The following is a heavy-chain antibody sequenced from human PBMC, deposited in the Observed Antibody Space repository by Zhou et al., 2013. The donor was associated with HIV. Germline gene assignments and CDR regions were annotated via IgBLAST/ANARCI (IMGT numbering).Heavy chain of an antibody. D-gene: IGHD2-15*01. Sequence: QVQLQESGPGLVKPSETLSLTCTVSGGSISSHYWSWIRQPPGKGLEWMGYIDYSGSTNYNPSLKSRVTISVDTSKNQFSLKLSSVTAADTAVYYCAGTSSGGIRFIEYWGQGTLVTVSS. CDR2: IDYSGST. CDR1: GGSISSHY. CDR3: AGTSSGGIRFIEY. J-gene: IGHJ4*02. V-gene: IGHV4-59*08.